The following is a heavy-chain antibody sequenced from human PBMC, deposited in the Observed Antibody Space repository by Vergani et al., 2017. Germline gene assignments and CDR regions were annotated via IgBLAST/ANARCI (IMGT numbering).Heavy chain of an antibody. D-gene: IGHD6-13*01. J-gene: IGHJ4*02. CDR2: ISSSSSTI. V-gene: IGHV3-48*01. Sequence: EVQLLQSGGGVIQPGGSVRLSCAASGFTFSSYSMNWVRQAPGKGLEWVSYISSSSSTIYYADSVKGRFTISRDNAKNSLYLQMNSLRAEDTAVYYCARDLRGRAAGFRPFDYWGQGTLVTVSS. CDR1: GFTFSSYS. CDR3: ARDLRGRAAGFRPFDY.